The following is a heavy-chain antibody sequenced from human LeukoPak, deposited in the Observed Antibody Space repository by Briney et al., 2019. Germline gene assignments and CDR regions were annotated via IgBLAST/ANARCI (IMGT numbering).Heavy chain of an antibody. CDR1: GFTFNNYA. CDR3: AKDLHYYGPGSSPQY. Sequence: GGSLRVSCEASGFTFNNYAMHWVRRAQGKGLEWVALISYDGSTKHYADSVKGRFTISRDNSKNTLSLQINSLRSEDTAVYYCAKDLHYYGPGSSPQYWGQGTLVTVSS. CDR2: ISYDGSTK. V-gene: IGHV3-30*18. J-gene: IGHJ4*02. D-gene: IGHD3-10*01.